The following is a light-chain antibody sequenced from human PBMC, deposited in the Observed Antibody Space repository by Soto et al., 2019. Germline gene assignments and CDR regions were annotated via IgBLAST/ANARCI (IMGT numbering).Light chain of an antibody. Sequence: EIVMKQSPATLSVSPGERATLSCRASQSVSSNLAWYQQKPGLAPRLLIYGASTRATGIPARFSGSGSGTEFTLSISSLQSEDFAVYYCQQYNNWPPITFGQGTRLEIK. J-gene: IGKJ5*01. CDR3: QQYNNWPPIT. V-gene: IGKV3D-15*01. CDR1: QSVSSN. CDR2: GAS.